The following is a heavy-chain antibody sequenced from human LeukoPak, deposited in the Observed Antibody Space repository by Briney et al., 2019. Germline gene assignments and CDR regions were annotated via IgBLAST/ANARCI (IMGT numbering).Heavy chain of an antibody. D-gene: IGHD3-10*02. CDR1: GRSIIIGGYY. CDR2: IYYSGTT. V-gene: IGHV4-31*03. J-gene: IGHJ3*01. Sequence: SQALSLTCTVSGRSIIIGGYYWSWIRQYPGKGRQWLGYIYYSGTTYNNPSLKSRVTLSVDTSKKQFALKLSSLTATDAAVYYCARDRAMFSLGAFDVWGQGTMVTVSS. CDR3: ARDRAMFSLGAFDV.